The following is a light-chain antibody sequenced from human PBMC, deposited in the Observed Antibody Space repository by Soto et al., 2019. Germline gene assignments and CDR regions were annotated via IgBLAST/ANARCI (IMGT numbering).Light chain of an antibody. CDR1: QGIGND. CDR3: LQVHNFPLT. V-gene: IGKV1-6*02. CDR2: AAT. Sequence: AIQMAQSPSSLSASVGDRVTITCRASQGIGNDVGWYQQKPGKAPKLLLYAATTLQSGVPSRFSGTRSGTFFTLTTSSLQPEDCATYYGLQVHNFPLTVGGGTKVEIK. J-gene: IGKJ4*01.